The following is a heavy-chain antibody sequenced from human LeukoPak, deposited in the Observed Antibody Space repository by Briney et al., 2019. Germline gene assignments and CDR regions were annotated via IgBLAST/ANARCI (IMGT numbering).Heavy chain of an antibody. Sequence: GGSLRLSCAASGFTFSSYGMHWVRQAPGKGLEWVAFIRYDGSNKYYADSVKGRFTISRDNSKNTLYLKMNSLRAEDTAVYYCAKAKAYYDFWSTPYWGQGTLVTVSS. CDR2: IRYDGSNK. V-gene: IGHV3-30*02. CDR3: AKAKAYYDFWSTPY. J-gene: IGHJ4*02. D-gene: IGHD3-3*01. CDR1: GFTFSSYG.